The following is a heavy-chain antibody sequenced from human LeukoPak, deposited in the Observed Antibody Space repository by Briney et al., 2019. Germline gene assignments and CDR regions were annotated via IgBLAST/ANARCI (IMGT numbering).Heavy chain of an antibody. CDR1: GGPIRSDF. Sequence: SETLSLTCTVSGGPIRSDFWSWIRQPPGKGLEWIGYVYYSGSTNYSPSLNSRVTISIDTSKNKFSLKLTSVTAADTAVYYCARTSNYRSPYFDYWGQGALVTVSS. V-gene: IGHV4-59*01. CDR3: ARTSNYRSPYFDY. CDR2: VYYSGST. D-gene: IGHD1-1*01. J-gene: IGHJ4*02.